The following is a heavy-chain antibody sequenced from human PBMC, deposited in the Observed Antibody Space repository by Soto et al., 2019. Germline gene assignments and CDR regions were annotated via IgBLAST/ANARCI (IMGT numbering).Heavy chain of an antibody. V-gene: IGHV1-18*01. J-gene: IGHJ5*02. Sequence: ASVKVSCKTSGYTFNTYGIYWVRQAPGQGLELMGWISAYDGKTTYAEKFQGRVTLTTDTSTSTAYMELRSLRSDDTAIYYCARDPHEFWTSYWFDPWGQGTPGTVS. CDR2: ISAYDGKT. CDR3: ARDPHEFWTSYWFDP. D-gene: IGHD3-3*01. CDR1: GYTFNTYG.